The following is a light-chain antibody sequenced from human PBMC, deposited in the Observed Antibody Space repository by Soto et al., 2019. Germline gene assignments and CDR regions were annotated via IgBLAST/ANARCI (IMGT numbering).Light chain of an antibody. J-gene: IGKJ4*01. CDR2: WAS. V-gene: IGKV4-1*01. CDR3: QQYYNTPLT. CDR1: QSVLSSSNNKNY. Sequence: DIVMTQSPDSLAVSLGERATINCKSSQSVLSSSNNKNYLAWYQQKPRQPPKLLIYWASTRESGVPDRFSGSGSGTDFTLTISSLQAEDVAVYYCQQYYNTPLTFGGGTKVDI.